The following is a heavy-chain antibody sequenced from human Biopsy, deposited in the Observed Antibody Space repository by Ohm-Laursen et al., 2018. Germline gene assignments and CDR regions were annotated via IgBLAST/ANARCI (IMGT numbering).Heavy chain of an antibody. CDR2: IWYDGSNK. CDR1: GFTFSSYG. V-gene: IGHV3-33*06. Sequence: SLRLSCAASGFTFSSYGMHWVRQAPGTGLEWVAAIWYDGSNKNYADSVKGRFTISRDNSKNTLYLQMNSLRGEDTAVYYCAKCMTGGSNYYFHHCGQGTLVTVSS. J-gene: IGHJ4*02. D-gene: IGHD2-8*01. CDR3: AKCMTGGSNYYFHH.